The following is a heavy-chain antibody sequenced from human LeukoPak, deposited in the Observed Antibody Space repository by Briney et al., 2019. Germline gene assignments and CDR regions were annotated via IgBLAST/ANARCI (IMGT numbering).Heavy chain of an antibody. CDR1: GGSISSSSYY. J-gene: IGHJ4*02. V-gene: IGHV4-39*01. CDR2: IYYSGST. CDR3: AYSSGYHDY. Sequence: SETLSLTCTASGGSISSSSYYWGWIRQPPGKGLEWIGSIYYSGSTYYNPSLKSRVTISVDTSKNQFSLKLSSVTAADTAVYYCAYSSGYHDYWGQGTLVTVSS. D-gene: IGHD3-3*01.